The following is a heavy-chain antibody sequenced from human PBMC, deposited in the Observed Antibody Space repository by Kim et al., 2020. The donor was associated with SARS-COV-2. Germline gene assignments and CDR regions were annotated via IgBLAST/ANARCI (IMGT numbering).Heavy chain of an antibody. Sequence: GGSLRLSCTASGFTFSTYPMSWVRQASGKGLEWVSVITDNGGVTHYADSVKGRFTISRDNSKNTVYMQLNSLRAEDTAAYYCARDLSDISGASDYWGQGT. CDR2: ITDNGGVT. CDR3: ARDLSDISGASDY. CDR1: GFTFSTYP. D-gene: IGHD3-22*01. V-gene: IGHV3-23*01. J-gene: IGHJ4*02.